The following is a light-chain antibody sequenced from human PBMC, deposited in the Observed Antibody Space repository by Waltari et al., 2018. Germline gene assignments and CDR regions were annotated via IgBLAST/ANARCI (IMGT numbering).Light chain of an antibody. V-gene: IGLV2-11*01. CDR3: CSYAGNYIMI. CDR2: DVR. Sequence: QSVLTQPRSVSGSRGQSVTISCTGNKSDVGAYDSVSWYQHHPGKVPKLLIYDVRRRPAGFPPRFSGSKSGNSASLTISGLQTEDEADYYCCSYAGNYIMIFGGGTKVTVL. CDR1: KSDVGAYDS. J-gene: IGLJ2*01.